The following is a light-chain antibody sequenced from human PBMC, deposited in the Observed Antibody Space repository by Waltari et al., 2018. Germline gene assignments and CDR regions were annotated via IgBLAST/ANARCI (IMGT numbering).Light chain of an antibody. CDR3: TSRDLSGDVV. J-gene: IGLJ2*01. CDR2: GKN. V-gene: IGLV3-19*01. Sequence: SSELTQDPAVSVALGQPVRITCQGDILRTYYGSWFRQKPGQAPVPVIYGKNNRPSGIPDRFSASSSGNTASLIITGAQAEDEADYYCTSRDLSGDVVFGGGTRLTVL. CDR1: ILRTYY.